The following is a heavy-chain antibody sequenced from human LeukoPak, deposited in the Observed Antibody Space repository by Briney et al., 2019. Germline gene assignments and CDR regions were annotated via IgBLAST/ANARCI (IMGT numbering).Heavy chain of an antibody. V-gene: IGHV4-31*03. CDR1: GGSISSGGYY. D-gene: IGHD3-10*01. CDR2: IYYSGST. Sequence: PSETLSLTCTVSGGSISSGGYYWSWIRQHPGKGLEWIGYIYYSGSTYYNPSLKSRVTISVDTSKNQFSLKLSSVTAADTAVYYCARAHGSSSYYYYGMDVWGQGTTVTVSS. J-gene: IGHJ6*02. CDR3: ARAHGSSSYYYYGMDV.